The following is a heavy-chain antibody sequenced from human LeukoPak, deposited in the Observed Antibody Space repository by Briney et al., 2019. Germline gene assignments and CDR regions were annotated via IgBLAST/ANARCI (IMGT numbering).Heavy chain of an antibody. CDR2: INPIIGAT. CDR1: GYTFTGYY. J-gene: IGHJ4*01. V-gene: IGHV1-2*02. CDR3: GREKIGSGYDQDLDN. Sequence: ASVKVSCKASGYTFTGYYMHWVRQAPGEGLEWMGWINPIIGATNYAQKFRGSVTITSDTSIRTAYMELSSVRADDTAVYYCGREKIGSGYDQDLDNWGDGNLVTVSS. D-gene: IGHD5-12*01.